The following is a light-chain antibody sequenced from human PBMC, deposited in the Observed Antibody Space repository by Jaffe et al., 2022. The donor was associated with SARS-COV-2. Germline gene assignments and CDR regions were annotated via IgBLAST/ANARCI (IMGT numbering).Light chain of an antibody. CDR1: RSIHSW. V-gene: IGKV1-5*03. CDR3: QQYSDYLPV. J-gene: IGKJ1*01. Sequence: DIQMAQSPSTLSASVGDRVTITCRASRSIHSWLAWYQQKPGRAPKLLIQKASTLESGVPSRFSGSGGGTDYTLTISSLQPEDFAIYYCQQYSDYLPVFGPGTKVEIK. CDR2: KAS.